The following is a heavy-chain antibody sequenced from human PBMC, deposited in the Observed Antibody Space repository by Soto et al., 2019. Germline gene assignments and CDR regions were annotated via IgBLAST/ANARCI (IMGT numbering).Heavy chain of an antibody. Sequence: QLQLQESGPGLVKPSETLSLICTVSGASISSSHYYWGWIRQPPGRGLEWIGSFYYSGSTYYNPSLESRVTTSSDTSTNQFSLKVTSVTAADTAVYYCARHDYSTWFDPWGQGTLVTVSS. D-gene: IGHD2-15*01. V-gene: IGHV4-39*01. J-gene: IGHJ5*02. CDR1: GASISSSHYY. CDR3: ARHDYSTWFDP. CDR2: FYYSGST.